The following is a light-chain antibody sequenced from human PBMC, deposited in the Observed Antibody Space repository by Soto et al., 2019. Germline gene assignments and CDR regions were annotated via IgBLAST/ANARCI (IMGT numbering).Light chain of an antibody. J-gene: IGLJ1*01. Sequence: QSVLTQPPSVSGAPGQRVTISCTGSSSNIGAGYDVHWYQQLPGTAPKLLIYANSNRPSGVPDRFSGSKSGTSASLAITGLQAEDEADYYCQSYDSTLSAYVFGTRTKLTVL. CDR2: ANS. CDR3: QSYDSTLSAYV. V-gene: IGLV1-40*01. CDR1: SSNIGAGYD.